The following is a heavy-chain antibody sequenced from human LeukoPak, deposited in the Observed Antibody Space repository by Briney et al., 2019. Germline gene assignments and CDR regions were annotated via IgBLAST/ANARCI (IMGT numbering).Heavy chain of an antibody. CDR1: GGSVSSGGYY. V-gene: IGHV4-61*08. Sequence: PSETLSLTCTVSGGSVSSGGYYWNWIRRPPGKGLECLGYMYYDGTSNYNPSLKSRVTISIDSSKNQFSLRLSSVTAADTAVYYCARGRDNYGSGDSWGQGILVTVSS. CDR2: MYYDGTS. D-gene: IGHD3-10*01. J-gene: IGHJ4*02. CDR3: ARGRDNYGSGDS.